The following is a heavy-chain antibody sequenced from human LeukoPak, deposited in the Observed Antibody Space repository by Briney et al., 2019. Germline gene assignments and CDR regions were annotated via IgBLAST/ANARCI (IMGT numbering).Heavy chain of an antibody. CDR2: IKQDGSEK. Sequence: AGGSLRLSCAASGFTFSSYWMSWVRQAPGKGLEWVANIKQDGSEKYYVDSVKGRFTISRDNAKNSLYLQMNSLRAEDTAVYYCARGRVSRYYGSGSYGAPISHYYYGMDVWGQGTTVTVSS. CDR3: ARGRVSRYYGSGSYGAPISHYYYGMDV. D-gene: IGHD3-10*01. V-gene: IGHV3-7*01. CDR1: GFTFSSYW. J-gene: IGHJ6*02.